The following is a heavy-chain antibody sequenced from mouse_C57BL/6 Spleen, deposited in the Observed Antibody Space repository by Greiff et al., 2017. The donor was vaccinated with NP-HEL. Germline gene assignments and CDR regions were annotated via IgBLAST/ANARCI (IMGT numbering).Heavy chain of an antibody. CDR2: IHPNSGST. CDR3: AVYYYGSSYWFAY. D-gene: IGHD1-1*01. V-gene: IGHV1-64*01. Sequence: QVQLQQPGAELVKPGASVKLSCKASGYTFTSYWMHWVKQRPGQGLEWIGMIHPNSGSTNYNEKFKSKATLTVDKSSSTAYMQLSSLTSEDSAVYYCAVYYYGSSYWFAYWGQGTLVTVSA. J-gene: IGHJ3*01. CDR1: GYTFTSYW.